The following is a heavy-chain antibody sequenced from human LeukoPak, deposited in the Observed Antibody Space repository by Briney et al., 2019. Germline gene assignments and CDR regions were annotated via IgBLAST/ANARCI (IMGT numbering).Heavy chain of an antibody. CDR3: TAIFGVPYYYYYYMDV. Sequence: GGSLRLSCAASGFTFSNAWMSWVRQAPGKGLEWVGRIKSKTDGWTTDYAAPVKGRFTISRDDSKNPLYLQMNRLKTEDTAVYYCTAIFGVPYYYYYYMDVWGKGTTVTVSS. CDR1: GFTFSNAW. D-gene: IGHD3-3*02. CDR2: IKSKTDGWTT. J-gene: IGHJ6*03. V-gene: IGHV3-15*01.